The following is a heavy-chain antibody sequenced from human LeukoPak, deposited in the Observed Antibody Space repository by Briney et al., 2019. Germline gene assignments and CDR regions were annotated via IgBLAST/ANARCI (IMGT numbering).Heavy chain of an antibody. V-gene: IGHV1-18*01. CDR3: ARGLYCTNGVCYIVPFDI. J-gene: IGHJ3*02. CDR2: ISAYNGNT. Sequence: ASVKVSCKASGYTFTSYGISWVRQAPGQGLEWVGWISAYNGNTNYAQKLQGRVTMTTDTSTSTAYMELRSLRSDDTAVYYCARGLYCTNGVCYIVPFDIWGQGTMVTVSS. D-gene: IGHD2-8*01. CDR1: GYTFTSYG.